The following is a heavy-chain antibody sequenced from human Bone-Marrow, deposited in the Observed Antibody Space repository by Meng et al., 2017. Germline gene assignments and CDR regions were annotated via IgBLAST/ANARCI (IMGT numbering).Heavy chain of an antibody. CDR1: GGTFSSYT. Sequence: SVKVSCKASGGTFSSYTISWVRQAPGQGLEWMGRIIPILGIANYAQKFQGRVTITADKSTSTAYMELSSLRSEDTAVYYCARAMKGVNYYDSSGYPLDYWGHGTLVTVSS. CDR2: IIPILGIA. CDR3: ARAMKGVNYYDSSGYPLDY. J-gene: IGHJ4*01. V-gene: IGHV1-69*02. D-gene: IGHD3-22*01.